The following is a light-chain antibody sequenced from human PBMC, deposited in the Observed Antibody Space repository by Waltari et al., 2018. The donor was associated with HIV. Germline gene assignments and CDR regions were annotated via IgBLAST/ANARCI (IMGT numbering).Light chain of an antibody. CDR3: SSYTSSNTLV. Sequence: QSALTQPASVSGSPRKPITIPCTGSTTDVGGYNYVSWYQQHPGKAPKLMIYEVSNRPSGVSNRFSGSKSGNTASLTISGLQTEDEADYYCSSYTSSNTLVFGGGTKLTVL. CDR2: EVS. CDR1: TTDVGGYNY. J-gene: IGLJ2*01. V-gene: IGLV2-14*01.